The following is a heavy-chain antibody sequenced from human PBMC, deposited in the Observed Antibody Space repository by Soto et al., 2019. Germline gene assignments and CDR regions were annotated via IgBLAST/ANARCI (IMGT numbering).Heavy chain of an antibody. J-gene: IGHJ4*02. D-gene: IGHD6-19*01. V-gene: IGHV3-23*01. CDR2: ISGSGGST. CDR1: GFTFSSFA. Sequence: GGSLRLSCAASGFTFSSFAMSWVRQAPGKGLEWVSAISGSGGSTYYADSVKGRFTISRDNSKNTLYLQMNSLRAEDTAVYYCAKDLLGIAVAGTFDYWGQGTLVTVSS. CDR3: AKDLLGIAVAGTFDY.